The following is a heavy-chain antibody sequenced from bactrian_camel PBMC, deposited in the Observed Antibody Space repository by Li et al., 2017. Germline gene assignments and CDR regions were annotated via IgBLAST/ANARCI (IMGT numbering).Heavy chain of an antibody. V-gene: IGHV3S55*01. D-gene: IGHD2*01. CDR2: IDSDGKT. CDR1: AYTPANVR. J-gene: IGHJ4*01. Sequence: VQLVESGGGSVQAGGSLRLSCAFDAYTPANVRMGWFRQAPGKEREGVAAIDSDGKTYYGEAVKGRFTISRDNAKNTLTLEMHSLRPDDTSMYYCAAPSRCWTLQHVASSGGLRGQGTQVTVS.